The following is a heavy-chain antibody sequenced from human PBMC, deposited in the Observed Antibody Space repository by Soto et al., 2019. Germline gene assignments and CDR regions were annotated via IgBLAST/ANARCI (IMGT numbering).Heavy chain of an antibody. V-gene: IGHV1-46*01. CDR2: INPANGVA. CDR1: GYTLTSHH. CDR3: ARGGGVGLDGSAAFDI. D-gene: IGHD1-1*01. Sequence: QVHLVQSGAEVKKPGASMKVSCTASGYTLTSHHVHWVRQAPGRRLEWMGSINPANGVAQYTARFQGRVIKTTDTSTSTVYMELRGLTSEDTASFYCARGGGVGLDGSAAFDIWGQGTMVTVSS. J-gene: IGHJ3*02.